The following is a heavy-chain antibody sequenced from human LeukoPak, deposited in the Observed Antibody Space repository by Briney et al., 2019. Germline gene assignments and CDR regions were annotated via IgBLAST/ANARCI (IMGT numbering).Heavy chain of an antibody. CDR2: TYYSGST. CDR1: GGSISSHY. D-gene: IGHD1-26*01. Sequence: SETLSLTCTVSGGSISSHYWSWIRQPPGKGLEWIGYTYYSGSTNYNPSLKSRVTISVDTSKNQLSLKLSSVTAADTAVHYCARGSTADVVDYWGQGTLVTVSS. CDR3: ARGSTADVVDY. V-gene: IGHV4-59*11. J-gene: IGHJ4*02.